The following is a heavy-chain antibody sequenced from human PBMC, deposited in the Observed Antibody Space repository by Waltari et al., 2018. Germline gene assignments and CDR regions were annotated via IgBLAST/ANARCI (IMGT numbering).Heavy chain of an antibody. CDR3: AKADFGDPYWYFNL. D-gene: IGHD4-17*01. V-gene: IGHV3-23*01. CDR1: GFTFSIYP. J-gene: IGHJ2*01. CDR2: IPGSCRGT. Sequence: DVQLLESGGGLVHPGGSLRLSCAASGFTFSIYPMAWVRQAPGKGLDWVTTIPGSCRGTAYAESGTGRFTISRDNARNTLELQMNTLRAEDTAIYFCAKADFGDPYWYFNLWGRGTLVTFSS.